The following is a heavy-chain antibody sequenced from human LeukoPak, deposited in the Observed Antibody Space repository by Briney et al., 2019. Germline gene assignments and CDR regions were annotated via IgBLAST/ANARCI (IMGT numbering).Heavy chain of an antibody. CDR2: TYYRPKWYN. Sequence: SQTLSLTCAISGDSVSSNSAVCHWVSQSPSRGLEWLVRTYYRPKWYNDYAVSVKSRITINPDTSKNQFSLQLNSVTPEDTAVYYCARDLMVDMKATIFDYWGQGTLVTVSS. D-gene: IGHD5-12*01. J-gene: IGHJ4*02. CDR1: GDSVSSNSAV. V-gene: IGHV6-1*01. CDR3: ARDLMVDMKATIFDY.